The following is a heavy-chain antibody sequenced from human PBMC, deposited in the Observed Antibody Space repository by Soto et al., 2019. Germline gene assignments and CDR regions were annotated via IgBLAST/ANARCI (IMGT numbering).Heavy chain of an antibody. Sequence: PGESLKISCKGSGYSFTSYWIGWVRQMPGKGLEWMGIIYPGDSDTRYSPSFQGQVTISADKSISTAYLQWSSLKASDTAMSYCASRSSSSSGYYYYYYTDVWGKGTTVTVSS. CDR2: IYPGDSDT. J-gene: IGHJ6*03. CDR3: ASRSSSSSGYYYYYYTDV. D-gene: IGHD6-6*01. V-gene: IGHV5-51*01. CDR1: GYSFTSYW.